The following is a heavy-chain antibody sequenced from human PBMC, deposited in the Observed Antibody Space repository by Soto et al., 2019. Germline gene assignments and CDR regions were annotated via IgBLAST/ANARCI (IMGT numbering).Heavy chain of an antibody. Sequence: ASVKVSCKASGYTFTSYDINWVRQATGQGLEWMGWMNPNSGNTGYAQKFQGRVTMTRNTSISTAYMELSSLRSEDTAVYYCVTLVCISTSCFSTYYYYGMDVWGQGTTVTVSS. CDR1: GYTFTSYD. CDR2: MNPNSGNT. V-gene: IGHV1-8*01. J-gene: IGHJ6*02. CDR3: VTLVCISTSCFSTYYYYGMDV. D-gene: IGHD2-2*01.